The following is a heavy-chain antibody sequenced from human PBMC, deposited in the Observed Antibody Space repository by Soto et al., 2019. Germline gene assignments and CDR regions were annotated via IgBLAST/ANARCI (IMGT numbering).Heavy chain of an antibody. CDR1: GFTFSSYS. CDR2: ISSSSSYI. CDR3: ARVGATTSPISWFDP. D-gene: IGHD1-26*01. Sequence: GSLRLSCAASGFTFSSYSMNWVRQAPGKGLEWVSSISSSSSYIYYADSVKGRFTISRDNAKNSLYLQMNSLRAEDTAVYYCARVGATTSPISWFDPWGQGTLVTVSS. V-gene: IGHV3-21*01. J-gene: IGHJ5*02.